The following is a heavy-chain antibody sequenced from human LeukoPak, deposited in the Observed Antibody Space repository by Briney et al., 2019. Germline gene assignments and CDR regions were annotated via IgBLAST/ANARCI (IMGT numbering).Heavy chain of an antibody. CDR3: TTLWYSYHSFDY. CDR1: GFSFNNAW. V-gene: IGHV3-15*01. J-gene: IGHJ4*01. CDR2: IKTKADGETT. D-gene: IGHD3-22*01. Sequence: PGGSLRLSCAASGFSFNNAWMNWVRQAPGKGLEWVGLIKTKADGETTDYAAPVKGRPTISRDDSKNTLYLQMNSLKTEDTAVYYCTTLWYSYHSFDYWGHGTLVTVSS.